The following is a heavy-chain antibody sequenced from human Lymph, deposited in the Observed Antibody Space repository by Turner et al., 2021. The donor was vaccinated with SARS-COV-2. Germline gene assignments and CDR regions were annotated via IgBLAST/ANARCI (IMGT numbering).Heavy chain of an antibody. J-gene: IGHJ3*02. V-gene: IGHV3-30*18. CDR1: GFTFSNYG. CDR2: ISYDGSNK. CDR3: AKDTVWGAFDI. Sequence: QVQLVESGGGLVQPGRSLRLSCAASGFTFSNYGMHWVRQAPGKGLEWVAVISYDGSNKYYVDSVKGRFTISRDNSKNTLYLQMNSLRAEDTAVYYCAKDTVWGAFDIWGQGTMVTVSS. D-gene: IGHD4-17*01.